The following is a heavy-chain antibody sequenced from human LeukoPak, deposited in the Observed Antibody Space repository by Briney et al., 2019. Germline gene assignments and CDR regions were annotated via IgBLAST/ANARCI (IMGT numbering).Heavy chain of an antibody. V-gene: IGHV1-69*13. CDR1: GGTFSSYA. CDR3: ARCHSSGWAFDY. J-gene: IGHJ4*02. Sequence: ASVKVSCKASGGTFSSYAISWVRQAPGQGLEWMGGIIPIFGTANYAQKFPGRVTITADESTSTAYMELSSLRSEDTAVYYCARCHSSGWAFDYWGQGTLVTVSS. D-gene: IGHD6-19*01. CDR2: IIPIFGTA.